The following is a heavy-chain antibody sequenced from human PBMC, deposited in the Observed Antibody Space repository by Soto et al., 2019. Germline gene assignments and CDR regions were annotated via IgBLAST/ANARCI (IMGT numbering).Heavy chain of an antibody. Sequence: SDTLYLTCAVSGYSISSDYYWGWIRQPPGKGLEWIGSVYDSGNSYYNPSLKSRVTISLDTSKNQFSLKLSSVTAADTAVYFCARSPIRLSYFDYWGQGTLVTVSS. CDR2: VYDSGNS. CDR3: ARSPIRLSYFDY. D-gene: IGHD3-16*01. J-gene: IGHJ4*02. V-gene: IGHV4-38-2*01. CDR1: GYSISSDYY.